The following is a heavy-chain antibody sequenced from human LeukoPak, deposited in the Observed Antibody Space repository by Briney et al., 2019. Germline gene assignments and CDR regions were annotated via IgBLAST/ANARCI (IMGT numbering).Heavy chain of an antibody. CDR2: INPNSGGT. CDR3: ARAHIAAAGTDWFDP. J-gene: IGHJ5*02. D-gene: IGHD6-13*01. V-gene: IGHV1-2*02. CDR1: GYTFTGYY. Sequence: ASVKVSCKASGYTFTGYYMHWVRQAPGQGLEWMGWINPNSGGTNYAQKFQGRVTMTRDTSISTAYMELSRLRSDDTAVYYCARAHIAAAGTDWFDPWGQGTLVTVSS.